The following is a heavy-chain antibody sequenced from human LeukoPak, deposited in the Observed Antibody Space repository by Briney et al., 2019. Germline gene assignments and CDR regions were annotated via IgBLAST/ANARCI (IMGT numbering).Heavy chain of an antibody. CDR3: ARDLCGGDCMARTYYGMDV. Sequence: PGGSLRLSCAASGFTFSSYAMSWVRQAPGKGLEWVANIKQDGSAKNYGDSVKGRFTISRDNSKNTLYLQMNSLRAEDTAVYYCARDLCGGDCMARTYYGMDVWGQGTTVTVSS. J-gene: IGHJ6*02. CDR2: IKQDGSAK. CDR1: GFTFSSYA. D-gene: IGHD2-21*02. V-gene: IGHV3-7*01.